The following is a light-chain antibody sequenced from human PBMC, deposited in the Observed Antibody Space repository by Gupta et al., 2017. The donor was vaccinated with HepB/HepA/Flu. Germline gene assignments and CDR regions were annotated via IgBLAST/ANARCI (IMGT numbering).Light chain of an antibody. CDR2: GAS. Sequence: ENVLTQSPGTLPLSPGERATLSCRASPSISSTSLAWYQQKPGQAPRLLIYGASVRATGIPDRFSGSGSGTDFTLTINRLEPEDFAVYYCQQDGSSPGSFGQGTKLESK. CDR3: QQDGSSPGS. CDR1: PSISSTS. V-gene: IGKV3-20*01. J-gene: IGKJ2*04.